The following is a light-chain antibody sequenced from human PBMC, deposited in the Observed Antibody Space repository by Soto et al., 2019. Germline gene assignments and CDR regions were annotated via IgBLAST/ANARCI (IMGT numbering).Light chain of an antibody. J-gene: IGLJ2*01. CDR1: SSDIATSDY. V-gene: IGLV2-14*03. CDR3: SSFTSRDALL. Sequence: QSALTQPASVSGSPGQSITISCTGTSSDIATSDYVSWFQHHPGEAPKIILYDVNNRPSGVSDRFSGSKSGNTASLTISGLQAEDEADYYCSSFTSRDALLFGGGTKVTVL. CDR2: DVN.